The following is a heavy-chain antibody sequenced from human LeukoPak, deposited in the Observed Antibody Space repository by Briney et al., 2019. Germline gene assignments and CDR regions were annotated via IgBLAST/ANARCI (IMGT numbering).Heavy chain of an antibody. V-gene: IGHV3-30*18. CDR2: ISYDGSNK. J-gene: IGHJ3*02. CDR3: AKARFDI. CDR1: GFTFSSFE. Sequence: GGSLRLSCAASGFTFSSFEMSWVRQAPGKGLEWVAVISYDGSNKYYADSVKGRFTISRDNSKNTLYLQMNSLRAEDTAVYYCAKARFDIWGQGTMVTVSS.